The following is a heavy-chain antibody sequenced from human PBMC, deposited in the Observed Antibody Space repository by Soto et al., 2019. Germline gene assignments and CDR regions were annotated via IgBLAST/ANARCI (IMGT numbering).Heavy chain of an antibody. CDR3: ASRFYYYGSGSYYFDY. J-gene: IGHJ4*02. D-gene: IGHD3-10*01. CDR1: GGSISSYY. V-gene: IGHV4-59*08. Sequence: QVQLQESGPGLVKPSETLSLTCTVSGGSISSYYWSWIRQPPGKGLEWIGYIYYSGSTNYNPSLKSRVTISVDTSKNQFSLKLSSVTAADTAVYYCASRFYYYGSGSYYFDYWGQGTLVTVSS. CDR2: IYYSGST.